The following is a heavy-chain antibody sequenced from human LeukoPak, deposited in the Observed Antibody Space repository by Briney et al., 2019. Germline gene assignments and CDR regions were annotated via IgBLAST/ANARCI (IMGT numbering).Heavy chain of an antibody. CDR1: GYSFTSYW. CDR3: ARVYYYGSGSYYNGGFDY. J-gene: IGHJ4*02. V-gene: IGHV5-51*01. CDR2: IYPGDSDT. Sequence: GESLKISCKGSGYSFTSYWIGWVRQMPGKGLEWMGIIYPGDSDTRYSPCFQGQVTISADKSISTAYLQWSSLKASDTAMYYCARVYYYGSGSYYNGGFDYWGQGTLVTVSS. D-gene: IGHD3-10*01.